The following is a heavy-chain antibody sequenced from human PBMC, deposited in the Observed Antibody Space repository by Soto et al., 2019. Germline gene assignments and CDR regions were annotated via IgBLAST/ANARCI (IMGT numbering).Heavy chain of an antibody. CDR3: ARDWSPTGTTNWFDP. V-gene: IGHV4-31*03. CDR2: IYNSGST. Sequence: QVQLQESGPGLVKPSQTLSLTCTVSGGSIRSGGYYWSWIRQHPGKGLEWIGYIYNSGSTYYNPSPKSRVTISADTTNNQFSLKLSSVTAADTAMYYCARDWSPTGTTNWFDPWGQGTLVIVSS. CDR1: GGSIRSGGYY. D-gene: IGHD1-1*01. J-gene: IGHJ5*02.